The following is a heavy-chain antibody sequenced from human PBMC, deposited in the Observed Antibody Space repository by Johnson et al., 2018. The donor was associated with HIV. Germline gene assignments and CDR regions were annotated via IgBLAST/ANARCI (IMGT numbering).Heavy chain of an antibody. V-gene: IGHV3-9*01. Sequence: VQLVESGGGLVKPGGSLRLSCAASVFTFDDYAMHWVRQAPGKGLEWVSGISWNSGSIGYADSVKGRFTISRDNAKNSLYLQMNSLRAGDTAVYYCAKVRSSSWYDAFDIWGQGTMVTVSS. CDR2: ISWNSGSI. D-gene: IGHD6-13*01. CDR3: AKVRSSSWYDAFDI. J-gene: IGHJ3*02. CDR1: VFTFDDYA.